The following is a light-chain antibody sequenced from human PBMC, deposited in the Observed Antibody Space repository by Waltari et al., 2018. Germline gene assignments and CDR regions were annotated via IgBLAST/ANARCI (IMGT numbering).Light chain of an antibody. CDR1: QDISNY. CDR3: QQYIAYPWT. V-gene: IGKV1-16*01. CDR2: AAY. Sequence: DIQMTQSPSSLSASVGDRFTITCLASQDISNYLIWFQQKPGKAPKSLIYAAYNLHSGAPSRFSGSGSGTDFTLTISSLQPEDFATYYCQQYIAYPWTFGPGTRVDIK. J-gene: IGKJ1*01.